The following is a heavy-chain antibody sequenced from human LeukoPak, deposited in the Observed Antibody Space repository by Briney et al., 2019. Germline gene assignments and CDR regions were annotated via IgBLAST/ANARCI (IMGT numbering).Heavy chain of an antibody. J-gene: IGHJ6*02. V-gene: IGHV3-7*03. CDR1: GFTFSSYS. Sequence: GGSLRLSRAASGFTFSSYSMNWVRQAPGKGLEWVANIKQDGSEKYYVDSVKGRFTISRDNAKNSVYVQMNSLRAEDTAVYYCARAMDVWGQGTTVTVSS. CDR3: ARAMDV. CDR2: IKQDGSEK.